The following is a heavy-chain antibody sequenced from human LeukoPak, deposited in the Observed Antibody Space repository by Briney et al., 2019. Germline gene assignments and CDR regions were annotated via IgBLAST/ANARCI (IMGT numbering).Heavy chain of an antibody. CDR2: ISSSSSYI. D-gene: IGHD6-19*01. Sequence: GGSLRLSCAAFGFTFSSYSMNWVRQAPGKELEWVSSISSSSSYIYYADSVKGRFTISRDNAKNSLYLQMNSLRAEDTAVYYCAREDSSGWYDYWGQGTLVTVSS. CDR3: AREDSSGWYDY. J-gene: IGHJ4*02. CDR1: GFTFSSYS. V-gene: IGHV3-21*01.